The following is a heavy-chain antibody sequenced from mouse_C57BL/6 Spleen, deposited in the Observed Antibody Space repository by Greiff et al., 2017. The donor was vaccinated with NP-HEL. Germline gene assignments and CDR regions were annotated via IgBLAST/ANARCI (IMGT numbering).Heavy chain of an antibody. D-gene: IGHD1-1*01. V-gene: IGHV1-5*01. J-gene: IGHJ2*01. CDR1: GYTFTSYW. CDR2: IYPGNSDT. CDR3: TRLTTVVATDDY. Sequence: VQLQQSGTVLARPGASVKMSCKTSGYTFTSYWMHWVKQRPGQGLEWIGAIYPGNSDTSYNQKFKGKAKLTAVTSASTAYMELSSLTNEDSAVYYCTRLTTVVATDDYWGQGTTLTVSS.